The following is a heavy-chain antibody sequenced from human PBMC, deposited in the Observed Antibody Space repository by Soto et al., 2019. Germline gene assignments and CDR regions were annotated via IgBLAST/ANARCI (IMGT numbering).Heavy chain of an antibody. V-gene: IGHV1-18*01. D-gene: IGHD3-9*01. CDR2: ITAYNGNT. Sequence: QVQLVQSGVEVKKPGASVKVSCKASGYTFSSYAISWVRQAPGQGLEGMAWITAYNGNTKFAQKFQGRVTMTTDTSTSTAYMELRSLRSDDTAVYYCARGYDILTGSYLFDYWGQGTLVTVSS. J-gene: IGHJ4*02. CDR3: ARGYDILTGSYLFDY. CDR1: GYTFSSYA.